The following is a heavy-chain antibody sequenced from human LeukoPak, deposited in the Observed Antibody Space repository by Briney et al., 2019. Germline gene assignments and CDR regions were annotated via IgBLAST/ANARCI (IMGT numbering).Heavy chain of an antibody. V-gene: IGHV4-34*01. Sequence: SETLSLTCAVYGGSFSGYYWSWIRQPPGKGLEWIGEINHSGSTNYNPSPKSRVTISVDTSKNQFSLELSSVTAADTAVYYCARGRKWLRLYYYYGMDVWGKGTTVTVSS. D-gene: IGHD5-12*01. CDR2: INHSGST. J-gene: IGHJ6*04. CDR3: ARGRKWLRLYYYYGMDV. CDR1: GGSFSGYY.